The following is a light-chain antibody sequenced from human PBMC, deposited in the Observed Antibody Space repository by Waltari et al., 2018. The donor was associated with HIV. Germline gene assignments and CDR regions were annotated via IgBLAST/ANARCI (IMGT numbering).Light chain of an antibody. Sequence: QSALTQPASVSGSPGQSITISCTGSSSDVGSYKHVSWYQQHPGKAPRLIIYEVSKRPSGVSKRNSASKSGKTASLTVSGLRAEDEADYYCSSYAGSSTFVIFGGGTKLTVL. CDR2: EVS. CDR3: SSYAGSSTFVI. CDR1: SSDVGSYKH. J-gene: IGLJ2*01. V-gene: IGLV2-23*02.